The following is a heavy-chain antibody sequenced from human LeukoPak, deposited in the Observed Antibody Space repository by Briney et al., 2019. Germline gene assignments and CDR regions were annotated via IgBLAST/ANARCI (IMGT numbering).Heavy chain of an antibody. CDR2: IAISGTYI. Sequence: GGSLRLSCAASGFILSDMSWVRQAPGKGLEWVSFIAISGTYITYADSVKGRSTISRDNAKNSLYLQMNSLRAEDTAVYYCARDLSATARAYDYWGQGILVTVSS. J-gene: IGHJ4*02. CDR1: GFILSD. D-gene: IGHD1-26*01. CDR3: ARDLSATARAYDY. V-gene: IGHV3-21*01.